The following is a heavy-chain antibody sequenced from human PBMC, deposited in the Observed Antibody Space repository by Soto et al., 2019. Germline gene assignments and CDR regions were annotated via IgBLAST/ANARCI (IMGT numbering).Heavy chain of an antibody. D-gene: IGHD2-21*02. CDR1: GDSISSVYNY. V-gene: IGHV4-61*01. J-gene: IGHJ4*02. Sequence: SETLSLTCTVSGDSISSVYNYWSWIRQPPGEGLEWIGYISYTGTTTYPPSLKSRVTISIDTSRNQFSLKLNSVTAADTAVYYCARLGGYYQAFDQWGQGSLVTVSS. CDR2: ISYTGTT. CDR3: ARLGGYYQAFDQ.